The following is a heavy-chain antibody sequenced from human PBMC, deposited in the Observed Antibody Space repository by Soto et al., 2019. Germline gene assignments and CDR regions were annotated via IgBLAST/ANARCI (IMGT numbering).Heavy chain of an antibody. J-gene: IGHJ4*01. V-gene: IGHV3-74*01. CDR2: ITHDGSGT. CDR3: GSVFEY. Sequence: EVEVVESGGGLVQPGESLRLSCAASGFIFTNYWMHWVRQVPGRGLVWVSGITHDGSGTKYADSVKGRFTISRDNAKNTVYPQMNSLRPEDTAVYYCGSVFEYWGRGTLVTVSS. CDR1: GFIFTNYW.